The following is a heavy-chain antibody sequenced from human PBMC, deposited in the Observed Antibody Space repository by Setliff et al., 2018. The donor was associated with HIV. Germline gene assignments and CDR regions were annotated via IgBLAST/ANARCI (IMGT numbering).Heavy chain of an antibody. CDR3: AIEIGDYYDSSGYYPPTDYYYGMDV. D-gene: IGHD3-22*01. CDR2: ISAYNGNT. CDR1: GYTFTSYD. J-gene: IGHJ6*02. V-gene: IGHV1-18*01. Sequence: ASVKVSCKASGYTFTSYDISWVRQAPGQGLEWMGRISAYNGNTNYAQKLQGRVTMTTDTSTSTAYMELRSLRSDDTAVYYCAIEIGDYYDSSGYYPPTDYYYGMDVWGQGTTVTVSS.